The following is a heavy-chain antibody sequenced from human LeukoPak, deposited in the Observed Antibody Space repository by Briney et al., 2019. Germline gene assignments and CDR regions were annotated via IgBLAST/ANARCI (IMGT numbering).Heavy chain of an antibody. Sequence: PSETLPLTCTVSGGSVSSYYWSWIRQPAGKGLEWIGRIYTSGSTNYNPSLKSRVTMSVDTSKNQFSLKLSSVTAADTAVYYCARAIIAPRQVGDAFDIWGQGTMVTVSS. D-gene: IGHD1-26*01. J-gene: IGHJ3*02. V-gene: IGHV4-4*07. CDR1: GGSVSSYY. CDR3: ARAIIAPRQVGDAFDI. CDR2: IYTSGST.